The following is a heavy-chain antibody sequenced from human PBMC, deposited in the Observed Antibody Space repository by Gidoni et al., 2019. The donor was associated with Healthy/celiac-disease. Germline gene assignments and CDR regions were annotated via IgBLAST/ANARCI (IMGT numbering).Heavy chain of an antibody. D-gene: IGHD6-19*01. Sequence: EVQLLESGGGLVQPGGSLRLSCAASGCTFSSYAMSWVRQAPGKGLEWVSAISGSGGSTYSADSVKGRFTISRDNSKNTLYLQMNSLRAEDTAVYYCAKDSSGWYLAYYFDYWGQGTLVTVSS. CDR1: GCTFSSYA. V-gene: IGHV3-23*01. CDR2: ISGSGGST. J-gene: IGHJ4*02. CDR3: AKDSSGWYLAYYFDY.